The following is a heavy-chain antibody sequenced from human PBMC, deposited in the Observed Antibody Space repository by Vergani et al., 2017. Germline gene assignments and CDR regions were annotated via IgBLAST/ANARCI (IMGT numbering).Heavy chain of an antibody. CDR2: IYTSGST. J-gene: IGHJ5*02. V-gene: IGHV4-4*07. D-gene: IGHD3-22*01. Sequence: QVQLQESGPGLVKPSETLSLTCTVSGGSISSYYWSWIRQPAGKGLEWIGRIYTSGSTNYNPSLKSRVTISVDTSKNQFSLKLSSVTAADTAVYYCARGKPHSSGTELFPPRRNLNRNWFDPWGQGTLVTVSS. CDR3: ARGKPHSSGTELFPPRRNLNRNWFDP. CDR1: GGSISSYY.